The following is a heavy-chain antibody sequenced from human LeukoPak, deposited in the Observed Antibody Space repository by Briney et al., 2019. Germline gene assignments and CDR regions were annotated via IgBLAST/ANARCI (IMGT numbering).Heavy chain of an antibody. V-gene: IGHV4-39*01. D-gene: IGHD6-19*01. J-gene: IGHJ4*02. CDR3: ARHVRIAVAGTVDY. CDR2: TYHSGNT. Sequence: PSETLSLTCIVSGGSFSSSAYYWGWIRQPPGEGLQWIGSTYHSGNTYYNSSLKSRVTISVDTSTSQFSLKLNSVTAADTAVYYCARHVRIAVAGTVDYWGQGTLVTVSS. CDR1: GGSFSSSAYY.